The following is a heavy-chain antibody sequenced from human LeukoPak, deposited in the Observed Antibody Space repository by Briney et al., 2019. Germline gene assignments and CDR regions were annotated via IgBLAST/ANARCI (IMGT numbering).Heavy chain of an antibody. J-gene: IGHJ1*01. CDR3: ARGVHCSSTSCYWVGYFQH. CDR2: IIPIFGTA. D-gene: IGHD2-2*01. CDR1: GGTFSSYA. V-gene: IGHV1-69*13. Sequence: SVKVSCKASGGTFSSYAISWMRQAPGQGLEWMGGIIPIFGTANYAQKFQGRVTITADESTSTAYMELSSLRSEDTAVYYCARGVHCSSTSCYWVGYFQHWGQGTLVTVSS.